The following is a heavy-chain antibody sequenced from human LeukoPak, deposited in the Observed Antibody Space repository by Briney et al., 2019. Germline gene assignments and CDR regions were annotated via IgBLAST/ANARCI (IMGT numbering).Heavy chain of an antibody. J-gene: IGHJ6*03. V-gene: IGHV1-8*01. CDR3: ARAAAGGMYSSSTIYYYYYYMDV. D-gene: IGHD6-13*01. CDR2: MNPNSGNT. Sequence: ASVKVSCKASGYTFTSYDINWVRQATGQGLEWMGWMNPNSGNTGYAQKFQGRVTMTRNTSISSAYMELSSLRSEDTAVYYCARAAAGGMYSSSTIYYYYYYMDVWGKGTTVTVSS. CDR1: GYTFTSYD.